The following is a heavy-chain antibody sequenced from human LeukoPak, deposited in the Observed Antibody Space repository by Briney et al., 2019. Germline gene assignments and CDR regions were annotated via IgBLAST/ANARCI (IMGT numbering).Heavy chain of an antibody. D-gene: IGHD3-22*01. CDR2: IYSGGST. V-gene: IGHV3-53*01. J-gene: IGHJ4*02. Sequence: GGSLRLSCAASGFTVSSNYMSWVRQAPGKGLEWVSVIYSGGSTYYADSVKGRFTISRDNSKNTLYLQMNSLRAEDTAVYYCARLDDSSGYYPILWGQGTLVTVSS. CDR3: ARLDDSSGYYPIL. CDR1: GFTVSSNY.